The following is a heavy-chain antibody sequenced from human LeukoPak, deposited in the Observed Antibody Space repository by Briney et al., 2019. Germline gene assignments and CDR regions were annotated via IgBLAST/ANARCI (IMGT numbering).Heavy chain of an antibody. CDR1: GFICSDFS. D-gene: IGHD3-16*01. CDR3: AKDLGHGNYFDY. V-gene: IGHV3-30*02. CDR2: IRYDGSNK. Sequence: PGGSLRLSCTVSGFICSDFSMSWVRQAPGKGLEWVAFIRYDGSNKYYADSVKGRFTISRDNSKNTLYPQMNSLRAEDTAVYYCAKDLGHGNYFDYWGQGTLVTVPS. J-gene: IGHJ4*02.